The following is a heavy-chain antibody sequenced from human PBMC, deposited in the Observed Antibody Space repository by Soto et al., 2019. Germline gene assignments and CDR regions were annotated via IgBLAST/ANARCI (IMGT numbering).Heavy chain of an antibody. V-gene: IGHV3-33*01. D-gene: IGHD6-13*01. J-gene: IGHJ2*01. CDR2: IWYDGSNK. CDR1: GFTFSSYG. CDR3: AREPSSSWYGWYFDL. Sequence: QVQLVESGGGVVQPGRSLRLSCAASGFTFSSYGMHWVRQAPGKGLEWVAVIWYDGSNKYYADSVKGRFTISRDNSKNTLYLQMTSLRAADTAVYYCAREPSSSWYGWYFDLWGRGPLVTVSS.